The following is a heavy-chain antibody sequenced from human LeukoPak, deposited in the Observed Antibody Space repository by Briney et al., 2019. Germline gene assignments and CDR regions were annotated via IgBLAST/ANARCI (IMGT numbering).Heavy chain of an antibody. J-gene: IGHJ3*02. D-gene: IGHD3-22*01. CDR2: IYYSGST. V-gene: IGHV4-59*01. CDR3: ARGITMIVHDAFDN. CDR1: GGSISSYY. Sequence: SETLSLTCTVSGGSISSYYWSWIRQPPGKGLEWIGYIYYSGSTNYNPSLKSRVTISVDTSKNQFSLKLSSVTAADTAVYYCARGITMIVHDAFDNWGQGTMVTVSS.